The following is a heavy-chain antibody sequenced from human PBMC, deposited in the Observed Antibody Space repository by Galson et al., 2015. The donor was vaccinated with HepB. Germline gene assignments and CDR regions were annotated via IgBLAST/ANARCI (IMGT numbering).Heavy chain of an antibody. CDR3: AKGFLEWLLPQNWFDP. CDR2: INPSGGST. CDR1: GYTFTSYY. J-gene: IGHJ5*02. Sequence: SVKVSCKASGYTFTSYYMHWVRQAPGQGLEWMGIINPSGGSTSYAQKFQGRVTMTRDTSTSTVYMELSSLRAEDTAVYYCAKGFLEWLLPQNWFDPWGQGTLVTVSS. V-gene: IGHV1-46*01. D-gene: IGHD3-3*01.